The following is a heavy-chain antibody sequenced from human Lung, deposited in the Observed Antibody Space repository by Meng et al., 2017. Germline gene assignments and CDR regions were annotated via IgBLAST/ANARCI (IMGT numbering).Heavy chain of an antibody. CDR3: SGHVDY. V-gene: IGHV3-15*01. Sequence: VQLVGFGGGFVKPGGSLRLSCAASGFTFSNAWMTWVRQAPGKGLEWIGRMKSNVDGGTVDYAAAVKGRFFISRDDSENTFYLQMNSLKTEDTAVYYCSGHVDYWGHGTLVTVSS. CDR1: GFTFSNAW. CDR2: MKSNVDGGTV. J-gene: IGHJ4*01.